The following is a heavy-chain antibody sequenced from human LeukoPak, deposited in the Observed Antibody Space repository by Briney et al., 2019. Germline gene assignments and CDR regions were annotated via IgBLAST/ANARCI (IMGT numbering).Heavy chain of an antibody. J-gene: IGHJ4*02. CDR3: ARAPYYDSATFQDY. D-gene: IGHD3-22*01. CDR1: GFTFSTYA. V-gene: IGHV3-30-3*01. Sequence: GGSLRLSCAASGFTFSTYAFHWVRQAPGKGLEWVAIISYDGSFKKHADSLRGRFTISRDNSRDTLYLQMNSLKSDDTAAYFGARAPYYDSATFQDYWGQGTLVTVSS. CDR2: ISYDGSFK.